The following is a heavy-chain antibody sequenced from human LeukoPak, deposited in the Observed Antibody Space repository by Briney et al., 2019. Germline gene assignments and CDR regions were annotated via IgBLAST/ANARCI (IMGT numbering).Heavy chain of an antibody. V-gene: IGHV3-30-3*01. CDR3: ARDLFAGHYYDSSGRFDY. CDR1: GFTFSSYA. J-gene: IGHJ4*02. CDR2: ISYDGSNK. D-gene: IGHD3-22*01. Sequence: GGSLRLSCAASGFTFSSYAMHWVRQAPGKGLEWVAVISYDGSNKYYADSVKGRFTISRDNSKNTLYLQMNSLRAEDTAVYYCARDLFAGHYYDSSGRFDYWGQGTLVTVSS.